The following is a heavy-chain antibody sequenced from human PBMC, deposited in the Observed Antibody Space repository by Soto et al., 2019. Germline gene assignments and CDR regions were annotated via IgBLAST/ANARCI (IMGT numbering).Heavy chain of an antibody. Sequence: QITLKESGPTLVKPTQTLTLTCTFSGFSLSTTGVGVGWIRQPPGKALEWLALIYWDDDKRYSPSLKSRLATTQEPSKHQVVLTIPTMDPVDTATYYCAHSSPDYDILTGYYHRYYFDYWGQGTLVTVSS. J-gene: IGHJ4*02. V-gene: IGHV2-5*02. CDR1: GFSLSTTGVG. CDR3: AHSSPDYDILTGYYHRYYFDY. CDR2: IYWDDDK. D-gene: IGHD3-9*01.